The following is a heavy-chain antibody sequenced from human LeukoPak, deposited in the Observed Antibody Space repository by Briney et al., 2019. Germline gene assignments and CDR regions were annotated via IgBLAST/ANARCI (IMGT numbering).Heavy chain of an antibody. Sequence: GRSLRLSCAASGFTFSSYAMSWVRQAPGKGLEWVSAISGSGGSTYYADSVKGRFTISRDNSKNTLYLQMNSLRAEDTAVYYCAKFPYYDILTGYYYHTWGQGTLVTVSS. D-gene: IGHD3-9*01. CDR2: ISGSGGST. J-gene: IGHJ5*02. V-gene: IGHV3-23*01. CDR1: GFTFSSYA. CDR3: AKFPYYDILTGYYYHT.